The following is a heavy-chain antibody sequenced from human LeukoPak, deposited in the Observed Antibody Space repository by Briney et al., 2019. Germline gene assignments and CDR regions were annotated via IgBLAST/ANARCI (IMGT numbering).Heavy chain of an antibody. J-gene: IGHJ4*02. CDR3: ERGRVPRTAHFDY. CDR2: INHSGST. V-gene: IGHV4-34*01. Sequence: SETLSLTCGVYGGSFRRYYWSWIRQPPGKGLEWIGEINHSGSTNYNPSLKSRVTISVDTSKNQFSLKLSSVTAADTAVYYCERGRVPRTAHFDYWGQGTLVTVSS. D-gene: IGHD1-1*01. CDR1: GGSFRRYY.